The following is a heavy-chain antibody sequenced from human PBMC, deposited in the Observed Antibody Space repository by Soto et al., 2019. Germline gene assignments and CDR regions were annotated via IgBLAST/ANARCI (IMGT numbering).Heavy chain of an antibody. V-gene: IGHV1-69*01. CDR2: FIPIFGTA. D-gene: IGHD6-19*01. CDR1: GGTFRSYA. CDR3: ARLAAVAGHDAFDI. Sequence: QVQLVQSGAEVNKPGSSVKVSCKASGGTFRSYAISWVRQAPGQGLEWMGGFIPIFGTANYAQKFQGRVTITADESTSTAYMELSSLGSEDRAVYYCARLAAVAGHDAFDIWGQGTMVTVSS. J-gene: IGHJ3*02.